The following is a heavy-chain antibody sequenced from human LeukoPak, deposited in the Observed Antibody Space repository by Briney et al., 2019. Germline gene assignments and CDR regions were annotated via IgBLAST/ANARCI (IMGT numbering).Heavy chain of an antibody. CDR1: GFPFSSYW. J-gene: IGHJ4*02. V-gene: IGHV3-7*05. CDR2: IKEDGSVK. Sequence: PGGSLRLSCAASGFPFSSYWMSWVRQAPGKGLEWVANIKEDGSVKYYVDSVKGRFTISRDNAKNSVCLEMNSLRAEDTAVYYRARDNYGDYGYWGQGTLVTVSS. D-gene: IGHD4-17*01. CDR3: ARDNYGDYGY.